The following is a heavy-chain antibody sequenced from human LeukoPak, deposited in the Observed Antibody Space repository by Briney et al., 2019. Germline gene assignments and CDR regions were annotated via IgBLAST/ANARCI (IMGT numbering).Heavy chain of an antibody. D-gene: IGHD3-10*01. CDR2: INPNSGGT. CDR3: AKGRGSIMIRGVITNYFHL. J-gene: IGHJ2*01. CDR1: GNTVTDYY. Sequence: ASVKVSCKVSGNTVTDYYVHWVRQAPGQGLEWMGWINPNSGGTNLAQRFQGRVTMTTDASISTAYMELSSLRSDDTALYYCAKGRGSIMIRGVITNYFHLWGGGTLVTVSS. V-gene: IGHV1-2*02.